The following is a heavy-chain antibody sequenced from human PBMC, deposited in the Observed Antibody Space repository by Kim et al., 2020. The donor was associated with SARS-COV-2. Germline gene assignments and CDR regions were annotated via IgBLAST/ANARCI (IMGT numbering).Heavy chain of an antibody. CDR3: ARDRRQLWSTGPNWFDP. Sequence: SETLSLTCTVSGGSISSGSYYWSWIRQPAGKGLEWIGRIYTSGSTNYNPSLKSRVTISVDTSKNQFSLKLSSVTAADTAVYHCARDRRQLWSTGPNWFDPWGQGTLVTVSS. CDR2: IYTSGST. J-gene: IGHJ5*02. D-gene: IGHD5-18*01. V-gene: IGHV4-61*02. CDR1: GGSISSGSYY.